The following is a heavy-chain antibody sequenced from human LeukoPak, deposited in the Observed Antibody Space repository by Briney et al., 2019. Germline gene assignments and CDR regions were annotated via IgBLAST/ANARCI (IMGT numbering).Heavy chain of an antibody. CDR1: GFPFSSYG. CDR2: IGGSGGST. CDR3: ATYYYYMDV. Sequence: PGGSLRLFCAASGFPFSSYGMSGVRQAPGEGLEWVSAIGGSGGSTYYADSVKGRFTISRDNSKNTLSLQMNSLRAEDTAVYYCATYYYYMDVWGKGATVTISS. V-gene: IGHV3-23*01. J-gene: IGHJ6*03.